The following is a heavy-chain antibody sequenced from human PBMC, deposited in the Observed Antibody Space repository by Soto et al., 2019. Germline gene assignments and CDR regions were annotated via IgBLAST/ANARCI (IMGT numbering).Heavy chain of an antibody. CDR2: IIPILGIA. CDR1: GGTFSSYT. Sequence: QVQLVQSGAEVKKPGSSVKVSCKASGGTFSSYTISWVRQAPGQGLEWMGRIIPILGIANYAQKFQGRVTITADKSTSTAYMELSSLRSEDTAVYYCARELGVTPVTKWEGDALDIWGQGTMVTVSS. J-gene: IGHJ3*02. D-gene: IGHD4-17*01. V-gene: IGHV1-69*08. CDR3: ARELGVTPVTKWEGDALDI.